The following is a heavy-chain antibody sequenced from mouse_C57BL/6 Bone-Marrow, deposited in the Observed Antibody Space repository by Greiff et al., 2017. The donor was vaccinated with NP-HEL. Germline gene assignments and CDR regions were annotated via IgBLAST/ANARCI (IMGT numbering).Heavy chain of an antibody. V-gene: IGHV1-5*01. CDR2: IYPGNSDT. Sequence: EVKLVESGTVLARPGASVKMSCKTSGYTFTSYWMHWVKQRPGQGLEWIGAIYPGNSDTSYNQKFKGKAKLTAVTSASTTYMELSSLTNEDSAVYYCTTYGNYHYFDYWGQGTTLTVSS. J-gene: IGHJ2*01. D-gene: IGHD2-1*01. CDR1: GYTFTSYW. CDR3: TTYGNYHYFDY.